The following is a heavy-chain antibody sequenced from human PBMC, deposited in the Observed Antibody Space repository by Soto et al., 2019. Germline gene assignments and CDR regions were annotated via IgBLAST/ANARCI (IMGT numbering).Heavy chain of an antibody. J-gene: IGHJ5*02. D-gene: IGHD3-16*01. CDR3: AREMGACSDSSCYPGPYDS. V-gene: IGHV3-48*02. Sequence: GGSLRLSCEASGFTFTSYSISWVRHAPVQGPEWVSYITSKSTTIKYADSVKGRFTVSRDNAKNSLYLQLNRLRDEDTAVYYCAREMGACSDSSCYPGPYDSWGQGTLVTVSS. CDR2: ITSKSTTI. CDR1: GFTFTSYS.